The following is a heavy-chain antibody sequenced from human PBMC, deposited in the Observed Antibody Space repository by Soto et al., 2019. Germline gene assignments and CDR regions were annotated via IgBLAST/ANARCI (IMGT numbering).Heavy chain of an antibody. D-gene: IGHD5-18*01. CDR2: VSGSGGAT. CDR1: GFTFSSYA. Sequence: EVQLLESGGGLVQPGGSLRLSCAASGFTFSSYAMSWVRKAPGKGLEWVSHVSGSGGATYYIDSVKSRFTISRDNSRNTLSLQMTSLRAEDTAVYYCAKLLDHDPHLWFGYWGQGTLVTVSS. CDR3: AKLLDHDPHLWFGY. V-gene: IGHV3-23*01. J-gene: IGHJ4*02.